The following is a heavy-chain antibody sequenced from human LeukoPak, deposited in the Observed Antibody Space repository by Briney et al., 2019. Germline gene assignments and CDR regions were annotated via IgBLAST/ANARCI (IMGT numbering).Heavy chain of an antibody. Sequence: GGSLRLSCAASGFTFTMFSMNWLRQAPGKGLEWIAFIRGRSDTTYYADSVQGRFTISRDNAEDSVYLQMNSLRVEDTAVYYCARDSHCSSTSCYDYWGQGTLVTVSS. D-gene: IGHD2-2*01. CDR3: ARDSHCSSTSCYDY. J-gene: IGHJ4*02. CDR1: GFTFTMFS. V-gene: IGHV3-48*01. CDR2: IRGRSDTT.